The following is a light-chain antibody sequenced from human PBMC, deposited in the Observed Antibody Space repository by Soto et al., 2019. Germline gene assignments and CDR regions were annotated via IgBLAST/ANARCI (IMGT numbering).Light chain of an antibody. V-gene: IGLV2-8*01. CDR1: SSDVGGYNY. J-gene: IGLJ2*01. Sequence: QSALTQPPSASGSPGQSVAISCTGTSSDVGGYNYVSWYQHHPGEAPKLMIYEVSKRPSGVPDRFSGSKSGNTASLTVSGLQAEDEGDYYCSSYAGTKNLIFGGGTKLTVL. CDR2: EVS. CDR3: SSYAGTKNLI.